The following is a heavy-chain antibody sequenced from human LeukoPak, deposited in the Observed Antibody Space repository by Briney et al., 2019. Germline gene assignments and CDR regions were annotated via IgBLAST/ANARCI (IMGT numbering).Heavy chain of an antibody. J-gene: IGHJ4*02. CDR1: GGSVSSGSYY. CDR2: IYYSGST. V-gene: IGHV4-61*01. CDR3: ARVPVGATTVFDY. D-gene: IGHD1-26*01. Sequence: SETQSLTCTVSGGSVSSGSYYWSWIRQPPGKGLEWIGYIYYSGSTNYNPSLKSRVTISVDTSKNQFSLKLSSVTAADTAVYYCARVPVGATTVFDYWGQGSLVTVSS.